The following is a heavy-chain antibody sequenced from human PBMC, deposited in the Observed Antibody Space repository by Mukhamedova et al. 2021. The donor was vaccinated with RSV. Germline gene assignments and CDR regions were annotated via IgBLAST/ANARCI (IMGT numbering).Heavy chain of an antibody. CDR3: ARPYDYWSGNFGAGWFDP. V-gene: IGHV3-30-3*01. J-gene: IGHJ5*02. CDR2: ISHDGATK. CDR1: STYA. Sequence: STYAMHWVRQAPGKGLEWVAVISHDGATKYHAESVNGRLIISRDNSENTLYLQMHSLRVEDTAVYYCARPYDYWSGNFGAGWFDP. D-gene: IGHD3-3*01.